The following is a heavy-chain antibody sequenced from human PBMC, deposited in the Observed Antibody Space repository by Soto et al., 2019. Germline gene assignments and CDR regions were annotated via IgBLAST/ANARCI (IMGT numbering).Heavy chain of an antibody. V-gene: IGHV4-31*03. J-gene: IGHJ4*02. CDR1: GGSISSGVYY. CDR3: ARGGSYHELVSDH. D-gene: IGHD3-16*02. CDR2: IYYSGST. Sequence: QVQLQESGPGLVKPSQTLSLTCTVSGGSISSGVYYWNWIRQYPGKGLEWSGYIYYSGSTYYNPSLKGRVNISVDTSKNQFSLKLSSVTAAGTAVYYCARGGSYHELVSDHWGQGTLVTVSS.